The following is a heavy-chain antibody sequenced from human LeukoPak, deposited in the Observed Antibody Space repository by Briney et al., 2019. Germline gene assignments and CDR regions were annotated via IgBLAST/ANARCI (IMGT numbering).Heavy chain of an antibody. V-gene: IGHV3-64D*09. CDR2: ISDSGGTT. Sequence: GGSLRLSCSASGFPFSSYVMHWVRQAPGKGLEYVSAISDSGGTTYYADSGKGRFTISRDNSKNTLYLQMSSLRAEDPAVYFCVRGYSFGPYGMDVWGQGTTVTVSS. D-gene: IGHD2-15*01. CDR1: GFPFSSYV. CDR3: VRGYSFGPYGMDV. J-gene: IGHJ6*02.